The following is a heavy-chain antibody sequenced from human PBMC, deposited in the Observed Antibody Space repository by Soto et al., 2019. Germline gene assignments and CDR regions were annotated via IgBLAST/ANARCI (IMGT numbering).Heavy chain of an antibody. V-gene: IGHV3-7*01. Sequence: WWSLGLSCAVSGVTVRDSGVGGVRQAPGKGLEWVANIKQDGNEKYYVDSVKGRFTISRDNAKNSLYLQMNSLRAEDTAVYYCARWAGYCSSTSCGYYYYGMDVWGQGTTVTVSS. CDR3: ARWAGYCSSTSCGYYYYGMDV. D-gene: IGHD2-2*03. J-gene: IGHJ6*02. CDR1: GVTVRDSG. CDR2: IKQDGNEK.